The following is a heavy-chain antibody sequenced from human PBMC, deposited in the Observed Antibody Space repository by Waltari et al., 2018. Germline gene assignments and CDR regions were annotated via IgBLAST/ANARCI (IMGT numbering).Heavy chain of an antibody. CDR2: FYFSGST. CDR1: GTSVPTPNYF. J-gene: IGHJ4*02. CDR3: ARGIWQQLAHFDS. D-gene: IGHD6-13*01. Sequence: QLHLQLSGPGLVKPSETPSLTCAVSGTSVPTPNYFWCWFRQPPGKGLEWIGSFYFSGSTDYNPSLKSRVTISIDTSTNQFSLNLRSVTAADTAVYYCARGIWQQLAHFDSWGQGTLVTVSS. V-gene: IGHV4-39*05.